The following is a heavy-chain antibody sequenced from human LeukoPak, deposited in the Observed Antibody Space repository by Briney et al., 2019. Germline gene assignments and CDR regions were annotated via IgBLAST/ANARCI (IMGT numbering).Heavy chain of an antibody. CDR2: TYNSGNT. CDR3: ARSSGWRDAFDF. D-gene: IGHD6-19*01. CDR1: GGSISISGFY. Sequence: PSQTLSLTCSVSGGSISISGFYWNWIRQLPGKGLEWIGYTYNSGNTYYNPSFGSRVTISTDTSMNQFFLKSRSVTAADTAVYYCARSSGWRDAFDFWGRGTMVTVSS. J-gene: IGHJ3*01. V-gene: IGHV4-31*03.